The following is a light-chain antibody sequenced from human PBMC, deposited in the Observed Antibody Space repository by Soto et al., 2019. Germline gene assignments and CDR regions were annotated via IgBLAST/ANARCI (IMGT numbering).Light chain of an antibody. V-gene: IGLV2-8*01. CDR1: SSDVGGYNY. CDR2: EVS. CDR3: SSYAGSNNFGV. Sequence: QSALTQPPSASGSPGQSVTISCTGTSSDVGGYNYVSWYQQYPGKAPKLMIYEVSKRPSGVPDRFSGSKSGNTASLTVSGLQAEDEADYYCSSYAGSNNFGVFGGGTKLTVL. J-gene: IGLJ2*01.